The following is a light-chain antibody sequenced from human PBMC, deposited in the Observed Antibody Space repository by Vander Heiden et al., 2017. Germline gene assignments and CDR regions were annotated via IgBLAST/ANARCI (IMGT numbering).Light chain of an antibody. V-gene: IGKV1-39*01. Sequence: DLQPTQAPSSLSASVGDRVTITCRASQSIRSYLNWYQQKPGKAPKFLIYATSSLQSGVPSRFSGSGSGTDFTLTISSLQPEDIATYYCQQSQSTPWTFGQGTKVEIK. CDR2: ATS. CDR3: QQSQSTPWT. J-gene: IGKJ1*01. CDR1: QSIRSY.